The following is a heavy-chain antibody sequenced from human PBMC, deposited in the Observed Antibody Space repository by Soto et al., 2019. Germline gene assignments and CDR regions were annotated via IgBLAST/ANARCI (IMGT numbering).Heavy chain of an antibody. CDR3: TRGPSGDKVDY. Sequence: QVQLQESGPGLVKPSQTLSLTCTVSGDSISSRDYCWSWIRQSPDKGLEWIGHIYDGGSTYNNPSLTXLXXXSXXTSKNQFFLKLNSVSVADTAVYYCTRGPSGDKVDYWGQGTLVTVSS. V-gene: IGHV4-30-4*01. CDR2: IYDGGST. J-gene: IGHJ4*02. D-gene: IGHD7-27*01. CDR1: GDSISSRDYC.